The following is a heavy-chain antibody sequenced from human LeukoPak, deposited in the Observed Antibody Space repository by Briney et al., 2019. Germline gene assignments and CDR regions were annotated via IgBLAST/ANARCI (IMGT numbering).Heavy chain of an antibody. Sequence: ASVKVSCKASGYTFTGYYMHWVRQAPGQGLEWTGWINPNSGGTNYAQKFQGRVTTTRDTSISTAYMELSRLRSDDAAVCYCARDPVLLWFGELLDNWFDPWGQGTLVTVSS. CDR3: ARDPVLLWFGELLDNWFDP. CDR1: GYTFTGYY. CDR2: INPNSGGT. J-gene: IGHJ5*02. V-gene: IGHV1-2*02. D-gene: IGHD3-10*01.